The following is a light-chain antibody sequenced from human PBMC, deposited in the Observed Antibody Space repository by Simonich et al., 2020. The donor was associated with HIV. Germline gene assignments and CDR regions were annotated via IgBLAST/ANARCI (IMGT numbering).Light chain of an antibody. CDR2: WAS. CDR1: QSVLYSSNNKNY. V-gene: IGKV4-1*01. J-gene: IGKJ1*01. CDR3: QQYYTAPRT. Sequence: DIVMTQSPDSLAVSLGERATINCKSSQSVLYSSNNKNYLVWDQQKPGQPPKLLIYWASTRESGVPDRFSGSGSGTNFTLTISSLQAEDVALYYCQQYYTAPRTFGQGTKVEIK.